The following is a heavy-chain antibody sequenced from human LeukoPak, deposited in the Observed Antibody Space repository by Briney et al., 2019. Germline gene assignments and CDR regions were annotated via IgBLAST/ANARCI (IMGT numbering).Heavy chain of an antibody. CDR1: GFTLSSYA. CDR3: AKDIAVAGMGYFDY. CDR2: ISGSGSST. Sequence: GGSLRLSCAASGFTLSSYAMSWVRQAPGKGLEWVSAISGSGSSTYYADSVKGRFTISRDNSKNTLYLQMNSLRAEDTAVYYCAKDIAVAGMGYFDYWGQGTLVTVSS. D-gene: IGHD6-19*01. V-gene: IGHV3-23*01. J-gene: IGHJ4*02.